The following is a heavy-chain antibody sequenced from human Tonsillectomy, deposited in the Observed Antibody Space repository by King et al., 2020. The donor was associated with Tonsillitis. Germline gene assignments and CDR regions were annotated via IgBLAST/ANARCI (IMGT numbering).Heavy chain of an antibody. D-gene: IGHD3-3*01. CDR1: GFTFSSYA. J-gene: IGHJ4*02. Sequence: VQLVESGGGVVQPGRSLRLSCAASGFTFSSYAMHWVRQAPGKGLEWVAVISYDGSNKYYADSVKGRFTISRDNSKNTLYLQMNSLRAEDTAVYYCARDRGRFLEWEIFDYWGQGTLVTVSS. CDR3: ARDRGRFLEWEIFDY. CDR2: ISYDGSNK. V-gene: IGHV3-30*04.